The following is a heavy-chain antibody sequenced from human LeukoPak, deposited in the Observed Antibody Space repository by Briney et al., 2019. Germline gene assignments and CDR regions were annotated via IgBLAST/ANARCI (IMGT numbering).Heavy chain of an antibody. CDR3: ARGRFLEWLPMRTFDI. V-gene: IGHV1-18*01. CDR2: NSAYNGNT. D-gene: IGHD3-3*01. J-gene: IGHJ3*02. Sequence: ASVKVSCKASGYTFTSYGISWVRQAPGQGLEWMGWNSAYNGNTNYAQKLQGRVTMTTDTSTSTAYMELRSLRSDDTAVYYCARGRFLEWLPMRTFDIWGQGTMVTVSS. CDR1: GYTFTSYG.